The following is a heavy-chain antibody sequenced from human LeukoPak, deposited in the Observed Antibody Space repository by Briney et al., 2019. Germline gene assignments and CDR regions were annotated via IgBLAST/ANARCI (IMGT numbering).Heavy chain of an antibody. CDR3: ASPYDYVWGSYRSGFGY. CDR2: ISGSGGST. J-gene: IGHJ4*02. Sequence: QPGGSLRLSCAASGFTFSSYAMSWVRQAPGKGLEWVSAISGSGGSTYYADSVKGRFTISRDNSKNTLYLQMNSLRAEDMAVYYCASPYDYVWGSYRSGFGYWGQGTLVTVSS. D-gene: IGHD3-16*02. V-gene: IGHV3-23*01. CDR1: GFTFSSYA.